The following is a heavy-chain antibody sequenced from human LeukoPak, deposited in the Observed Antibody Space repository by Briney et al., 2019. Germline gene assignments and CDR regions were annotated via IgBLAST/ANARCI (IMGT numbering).Heavy chain of an antibody. J-gene: IGHJ6*04. CDR1: GFTFSSYE. CDR3: AELGITMIGGV. Sequence: PGGSLRLSCAASGFTFSSYEMNGVRQAPAKGREGVSYISSSGSTIYYADSVKGRFTISRDNAKNSLYLQMNSLRAEDTAVYYCAELGITMIGGVWGKGTTVTISS. V-gene: IGHV3-48*03. D-gene: IGHD3-10*02. CDR2: ISSSGSTI.